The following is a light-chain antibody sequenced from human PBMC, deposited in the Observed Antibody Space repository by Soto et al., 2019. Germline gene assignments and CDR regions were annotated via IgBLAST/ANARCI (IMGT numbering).Light chain of an antibody. CDR1: QSVLYSSNNKNY. CDR3: QQYHSTPRT. CDR2: WAS. Sequence: DIVMTQSPDSLAVSLGERATINCKSSQSVLYSSNNKNYLAWYQQKPGQPPKLLIYWASTRESGVPDRFSGSGSWTDFTLTISSQQAEDVAVYYCQQYHSTPRTFGQGTKVEIK. J-gene: IGKJ1*01. V-gene: IGKV4-1*01.